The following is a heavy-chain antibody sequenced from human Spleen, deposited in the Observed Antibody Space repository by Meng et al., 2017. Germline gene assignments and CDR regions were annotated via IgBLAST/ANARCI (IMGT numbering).Heavy chain of an antibody. CDR1: GGSFSTYY. CDR3: ARGELQWLVPHWFDP. V-gene: IGHV4-34*01. CDR2: INHSGST. J-gene: IGHJ5*02. D-gene: IGHD6-19*01. Sequence: SETLSLTCAVDGGSFSTYYWSRIRQPPGKGLEWIGEINHSGSTNYNPSLKSRVTISVDTSKNQFSLKLSSVTAADTAVYYCARGELQWLVPHWFDPWGQGTLVTVSS.